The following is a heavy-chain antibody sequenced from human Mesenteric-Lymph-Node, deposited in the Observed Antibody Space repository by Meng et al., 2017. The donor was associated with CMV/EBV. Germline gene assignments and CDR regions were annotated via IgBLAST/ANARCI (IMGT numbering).Heavy chain of an antibody. J-gene: IGHJ4*02. V-gene: IGHV4-34*01. CDR1: GGSFSGYY. CDR3: AGGGIADRLGS. D-gene: IGHD6-6*01. CDR2: INHSGST. Sequence: GSLRLSCAVYGGSFSGYYWSWIRQPPGKGLEWIGEINHSGSTNYNPSLKSRVTISVDTSKNQFSLKLSSVTAADTGVYYCAGGGIADRLGSWGQGTLVTVSS.